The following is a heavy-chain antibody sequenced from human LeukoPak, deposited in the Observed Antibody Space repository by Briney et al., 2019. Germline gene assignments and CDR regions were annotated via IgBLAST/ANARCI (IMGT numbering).Heavy chain of an antibody. V-gene: IGHV1-18*01. CDR3: ARFQAPPYCSGGSCYTGPYYYYMDV. CDR2: TSAYNGNT. D-gene: IGHD2-15*01. CDR1: GYTFTSYG. J-gene: IGHJ6*03. Sequence: ASVKVSCKASGYTFTSYGISWVRQAPGQGLEWMGWTSAYNGNTNYAQKLQGRVTMTTDTSTSTAYMELRSLRSDDTAVYYCARFQAPPYCSGGSCYTGPYYYYMDVWGKGTTVTVSS.